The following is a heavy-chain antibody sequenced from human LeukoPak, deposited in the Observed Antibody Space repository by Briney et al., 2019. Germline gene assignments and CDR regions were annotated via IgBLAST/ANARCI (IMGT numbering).Heavy chain of an antibody. CDR1: GFTFSSYS. V-gene: IGHV3-48*01. CDR3: ARDHMYYYHDSSGSVPDY. CDR2: ISSSSSTI. Sequence: PGGSLRLSCAASGFTFSSYSMNWVRQAPGKGLEWVSYISSSSSTIYYADSVKGRFTISRDNAKNSLYLQMNSLRAEDTAVYYCARDHMYYYHDSSGSVPDYWGQGTLVTVSS. D-gene: IGHD3-22*01. J-gene: IGHJ4*02.